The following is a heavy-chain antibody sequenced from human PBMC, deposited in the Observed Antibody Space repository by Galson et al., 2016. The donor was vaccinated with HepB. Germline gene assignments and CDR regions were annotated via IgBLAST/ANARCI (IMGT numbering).Heavy chain of an antibody. V-gene: IGHV3-13*01. CDR3: ARGKYLWTTPWKYGMDV. J-gene: IGHJ6*04. Sequence: SLRLSCAASGFTFSMYDMHWVRQATGKGLEWVSSIGTAAGDTYYLGSVKGRFTISRETAKNSLYLQMNGLRAGDTAVYYCARGKYLWTTPWKYGMDVWGKGTTVTASS. D-gene: IGHD1-1*01. CDR2: IGTAAGDT. CDR1: GFTFSMYD.